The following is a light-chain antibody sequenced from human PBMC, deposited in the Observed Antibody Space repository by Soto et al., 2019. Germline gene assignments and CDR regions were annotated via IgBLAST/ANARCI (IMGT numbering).Light chain of an antibody. V-gene: IGLV2-8*01. CDR3: SSFAGSPVV. CDR2: EVS. J-gene: IGLJ2*01. CDR1: SSDVGEENY. Sequence: SALTQPPSASGSPGQSVTITCSGTSSDVGEENYVSWYQQHPGKVPKLILYEVSKRPSGVPDRFSGSRSGNTASLTVSGLQAEDEADYYCSSFAGSPVVFGGGTKLPVL.